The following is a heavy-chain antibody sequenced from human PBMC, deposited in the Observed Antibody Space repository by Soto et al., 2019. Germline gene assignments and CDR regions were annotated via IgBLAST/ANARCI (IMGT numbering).Heavy chain of an antibody. V-gene: IGHV3-48*03. Sequence: EVQLVESGGVLVQPGESLRLSCAASGFPFSSYEMNWVRQAPGKGLEWVAYISSRGGNIYYADSVMGRFTISKDDAKNTVDLQNKSLRAEDTAVYYCARDRWLRYSGYDWHFDYWGQGTLVTVSS. D-gene: IGHD5-12*01. CDR2: ISSRGGNI. J-gene: IGHJ4*02. CDR1: GFPFSSYE. CDR3: ARDRWLRYSGYDWHFDY.